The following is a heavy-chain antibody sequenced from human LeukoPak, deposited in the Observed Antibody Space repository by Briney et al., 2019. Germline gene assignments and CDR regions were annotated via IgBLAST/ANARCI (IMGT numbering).Heavy chain of an antibody. J-gene: IGHJ4*02. CDR2: NYSGNT. D-gene: IGHD3-16*01. V-gene: IGHV4-39*07. Sequence: KSSETLSLTCTVSGGSISSSSYYWGWIRQPPGKGLEWIGNNYSGNTYYTPSLKSRVTISVDTSKNQFSLKLTSVTAADTAVYYCASWGLGLAGGPVCFDSWGQGTLVTVSS. CDR1: GGSISSSSYY. CDR3: ASWGLGLAGGPVCFDS.